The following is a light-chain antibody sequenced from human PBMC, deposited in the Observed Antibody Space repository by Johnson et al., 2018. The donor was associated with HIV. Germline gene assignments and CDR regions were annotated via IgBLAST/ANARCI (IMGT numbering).Light chain of an antibody. V-gene: IGLV1-51*01. Sequence: QSVLTQPPSVSAAPGQKVTISCSGSSSNIGNNYVSWYQQVPGTAPKLLIYDNNRRPSGIPDRFSGSKSGTSATLGITGLQTGDEADYYCGTWDSSLSAVFGTGTKVPVL. CDR2: DNN. CDR1: SSNIGNNY. J-gene: IGLJ1*01. CDR3: GTWDSSLSAV.